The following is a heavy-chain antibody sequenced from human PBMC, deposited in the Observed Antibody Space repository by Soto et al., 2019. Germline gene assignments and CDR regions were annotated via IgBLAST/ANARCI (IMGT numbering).Heavy chain of an antibody. CDR3: RRVGQTLHETFDS. J-gene: IGHJ4*02. CDR2: INPSDGRT. Sequence: GASVKVSCKASGYIFATYYMHWVRHAPGKGLEWMGIINPSDGRTSYAQKFQGRVTMTRDTSTSTLYMELARLTSEDTALYYCRRVGQTLHETFDSWGQGTQVTVSS. CDR1: GYIFATYY. V-gene: IGHV1-46*01. D-gene: IGHD3-3*01.